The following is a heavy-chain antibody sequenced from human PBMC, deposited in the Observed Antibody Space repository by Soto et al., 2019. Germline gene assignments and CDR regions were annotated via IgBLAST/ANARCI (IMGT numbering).Heavy chain of an antibody. D-gene: IGHD2-2*01. CDR3: AKLPCSSTACYVCFGRTQDPLVYDL. V-gene: IGHV3-9*01. J-gene: IGHJ3*01. CDR1: GFTFDDYG. Sequence: GGSLRLSCAASGFTFDDYGIHWVRQPPGKGLEWVTGVPWNSGDIGYADSVKGRFTASRDNAKNSLYLQMNGLRAEDTAMYYCAKLPCSSTACYVCFGRTQDPLVYDLCGQGPMGTV. CDR2: VPWNSGDI.